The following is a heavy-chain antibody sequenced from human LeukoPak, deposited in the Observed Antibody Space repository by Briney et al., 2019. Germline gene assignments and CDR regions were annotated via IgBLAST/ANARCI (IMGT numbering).Heavy chain of an antibody. Sequence: SETLSLTCTVSGGSVNSGNYYWSWIRQPPGKGLEWIGYIYYSGSTNYNPSLKSRVTISVDTSKNQFSLKLGSVTAADTAVYYCARGRVRFDPWGQGTLVTVSS. D-gene: IGHD3-10*01. CDR2: IYYSGST. CDR3: ARGRVRFDP. V-gene: IGHV4-61*01. CDR1: GGSVNSGNYY. J-gene: IGHJ5*02.